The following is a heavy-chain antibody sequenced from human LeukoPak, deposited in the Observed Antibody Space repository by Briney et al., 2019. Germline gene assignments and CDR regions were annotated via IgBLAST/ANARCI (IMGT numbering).Heavy chain of an antibody. V-gene: IGHV3-13*01. Sequence: GGSLRLSCAASGFTFSNYDMHWVRQATGKGLEWVSGIGTAGDIYYPGSVKGRFTISRDNAKKSLYLQMNSLRAEDTAVYYCARAVYCSGGGCFWYFDLWGRGTLVTVSS. CDR2: IGTAGDI. CDR1: GFTFSNYD. D-gene: IGHD2-15*01. CDR3: ARAVYCSGGGCFWYFDL. J-gene: IGHJ2*01.